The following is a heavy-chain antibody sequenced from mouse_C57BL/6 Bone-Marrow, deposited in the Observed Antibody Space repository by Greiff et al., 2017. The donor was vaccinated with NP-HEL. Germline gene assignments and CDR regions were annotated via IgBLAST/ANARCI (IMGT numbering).Heavy chain of an antibody. CDR2: IRNKANGYTT. CDR3: ARSLLYYAMDY. V-gene: IGHV7-3*01. J-gene: IGHJ4*01. D-gene: IGHD2-10*01. Sequence: EVKLMESGGGLVQPGGSLSLSCAASGFTFTDYYMSWVRQPPGKALEWLGFIRNKANGYTTEYSASVKGRFTISRDNSQSILYLQMNALRAEDSATYYCARSLLYYAMDYWGQGTSVTVSS. CDR1: GFTFTDYY.